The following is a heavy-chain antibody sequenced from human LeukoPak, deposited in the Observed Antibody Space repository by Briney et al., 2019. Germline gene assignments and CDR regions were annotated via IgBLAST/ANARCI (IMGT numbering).Heavy chain of an antibody. CDR2: LSPSGST. V-gene: IGHV4-4*02. CDR1: DISIFSSNW. Sequence: SEALSLTCDLYDISIFSSNWWRCVRQPPGMGLFWIGQLSPSGSTNYSPSLKSRLTISVDKSKTQVSLTLTSVTAAATAVYFCARSPTNRVTNDYWGQGTLVTVSS. J-gene: IGHJ4*02. D-gene: IGHD2-2*01. CDR3: ARSPTNRVTNDY.